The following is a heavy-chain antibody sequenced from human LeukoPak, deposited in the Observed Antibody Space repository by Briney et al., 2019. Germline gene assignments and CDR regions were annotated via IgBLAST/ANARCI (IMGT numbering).Heavy chain of an antibody. CDR1: GGSISSYY. J-gene: IGHJ4*02. CDR2: INHSRTT. D-gene: IGHD4-17*01. CDR3: ARVGLRGVTTLYFDH. V-gene: IGHV4-59*01. Sequence: PSETLSFTCSVFGGSISSYYWSWFRQPPGKGLEWFGNINHSRTTNSNPPPKTRLTISVDTSKNQLSLKVSPATAADTAVYYCARVGLRGVTTLYFDHWGQETLVTVYS.